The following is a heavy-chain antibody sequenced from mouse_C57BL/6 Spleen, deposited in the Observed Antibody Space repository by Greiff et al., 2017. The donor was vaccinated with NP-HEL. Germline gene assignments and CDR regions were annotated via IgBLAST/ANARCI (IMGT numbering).Heavy chain of an antibody. V-gene: IGHV1-50*01. CDR1: GYTFTSYW. Sequence: QVQLQQPGAELVKPGASVKLSCKASGYTFTSYWMQWVKQRPGQGLEWIGEIDPSDSYTNYNQKFKGKATLTVDTSSSTAYMQLNSLTSEDSAVYYCARGPNLLLRFDVWGTGTTVTVSS. D-gene: IGHD1-1*01. J-gene: IGHJ1*03. CDR3: ARGPNLLLRFDV. CDR2: IDPSDSYT.